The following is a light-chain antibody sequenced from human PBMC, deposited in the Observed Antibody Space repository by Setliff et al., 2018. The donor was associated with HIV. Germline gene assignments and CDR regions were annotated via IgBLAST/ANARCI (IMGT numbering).Light chain of an antibody. Sequence: QAVVTQEPSLTVSPGGTVTLTCGSSTGAVTSGHYPYWFQQKPGQAPRTLICDTNNEHPWTPARFSGPLLGGKAALTLSGVQPEDEADYYCLLHYGGAHVVGSGTKVTVL. CDR2: DTN. CDR1: TGAVTSGHY. J-gene: IGLJ1*01. V-gene: IGLV7-46*01. CDR3: LLHYGGAHV.